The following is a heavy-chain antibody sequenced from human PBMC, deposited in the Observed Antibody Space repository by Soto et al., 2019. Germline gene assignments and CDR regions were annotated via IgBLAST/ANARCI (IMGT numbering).Heavy chain of an antibody. J-gene: IGHJ5*02. D-gene: IGHD5-12*01. CDR2: FDPEDGET. Sequence: ASVKVSCKVSGYTLTELSMHWVRQAPGKGLEWMGGFDPEDGETIYAQKFQGRVTMTEDTSTDTAYMELSSLRSEDTAVYYCATGIRDGYNYWRFDPWGQGTLVTVSS. V-gene: IGHV1-24*01. CDR3: ATGIRDGYNYWRFDP. CDR1: GYTLTELS.